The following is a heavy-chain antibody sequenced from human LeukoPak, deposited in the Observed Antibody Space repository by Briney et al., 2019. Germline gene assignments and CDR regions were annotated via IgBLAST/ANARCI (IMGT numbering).Heavy chain of an antibody. J-gene: IGHJ4*02. CDR3: ARAPSYSSSYDY. CDR2: IKHSGST. CDR1: GGSFSGYY. V-gene: IGHV4-34*01. Sequence: SETLSLTCAVYGGSFSGYYWSWIRQPPGEGLEWIGEIKHSGSTNYNPSLKSRVTISVDTSKNQFSLKLSSVTAADTAVYYCARAPSYSSSYDYWGQGTLVTVSS. D-gene: IGHD6-6*01.